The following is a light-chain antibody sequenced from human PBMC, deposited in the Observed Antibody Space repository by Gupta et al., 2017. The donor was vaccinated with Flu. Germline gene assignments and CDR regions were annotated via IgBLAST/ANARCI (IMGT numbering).Light chain of an antibody. CDR2: KAS. J-gene: IGKJ1*01. V-gene: IGKV1-5*03. CDR1: QSISSW. Sequence: PFTLSASVGDRVTITCRASQSISSWLAWYQQKPGKAPKLLIYKASMVESGVPSRFSGRASGTEFTLTISIRHPDDFTTYYCQQSNSYSQTFGQGTNVEIK. CDR3: QQSNSYSQT.